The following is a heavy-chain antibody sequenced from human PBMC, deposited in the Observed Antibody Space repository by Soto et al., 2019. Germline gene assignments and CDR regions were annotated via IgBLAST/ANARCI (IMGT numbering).Heavy chain of an antibody. CDR2: ISGSSDST. V-gene: IGHV3-23*01. J-gene: IGHJ4*02. CDR3: AKTPYYYGSGSYYKVPFDY. CDR1: GLNFSDVW. D-gene: IGHD3-10*01. Sequence: PGGSLRLSCAVSGLNFSDVWMSWVRQAPGKELECVSVISGSSDSTYYADSVKGRFTISRDNSKNTLSLQMNSLRAEDTAVYYCAKTPYYYGSGSYYKVPFDYWGQGTLVTVSS.